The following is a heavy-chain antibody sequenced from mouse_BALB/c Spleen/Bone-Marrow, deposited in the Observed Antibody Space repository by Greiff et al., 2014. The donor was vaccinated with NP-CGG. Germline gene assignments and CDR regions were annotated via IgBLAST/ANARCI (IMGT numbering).Heavy chain of an antibody. Sequence: VKLMESGPGLVAPSQSLSITCTVSGFSLTSYGVHWVRQPPGKGLEWLGVIWAGGSTNYNSALMSRLSISKDNSKSQVFLKMNSLQTDDTAMYYCAREDGNSWYFDVWGAGTTVTVSS. CDR2: IWAGGST. D-gene: IGHD2-1*01. CDR1: GFSLTSYG. V-gene: IGHV2-9*02. CDR3: AREDGNSWYFDV. J-gene: IGHJ1*01.